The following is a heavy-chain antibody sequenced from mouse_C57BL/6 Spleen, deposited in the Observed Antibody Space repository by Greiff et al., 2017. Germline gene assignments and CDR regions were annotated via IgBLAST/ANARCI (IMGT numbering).Heavy chain of an antibody. CDR1: GFSLTSYG. CDR3: ARHNMVTATEWDFEG. V-gene: IGHV2-2*01. CDR2: IWSGGST. J-gene: IGHJ1*03. D-gene: IGHD2-2*01. Sequence: QVQLQQSGPGLVQPTQSLSITCTASGFSLTSYGVHWVRQSPGKGLEWLGVIWSGGSTDYNAAFISRPSISKDNSKSQVFFKRNRLQADDTAIYYCARHNMVTATEWDFEGWGTGATVTVSS.